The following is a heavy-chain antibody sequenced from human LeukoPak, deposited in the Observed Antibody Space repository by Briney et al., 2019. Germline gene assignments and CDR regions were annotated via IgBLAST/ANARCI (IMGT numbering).Heavy chain of an antibody. V-gene: IGHV4-34*01. Sequence: SETLSLTCTVSGGSISNYYWSWIRQPPGKGREWIGEINHSGSTNYNPSLKSRVTISVDTSKNQFSLKLSSVTAADTAVYYCASDGGSSDYWGQGTLVTVSS. J-gene: IGHJ4*02. CDR2: INHSGST. D-gene: IGHD2-15*01. CDR3: ASDGGSSDY. CDR1: GGSISNYY.